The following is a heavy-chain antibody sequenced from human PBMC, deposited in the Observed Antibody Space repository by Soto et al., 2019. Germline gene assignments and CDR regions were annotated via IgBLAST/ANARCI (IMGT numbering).Heavy chain of an antibody. CDR2: IKQDGSEK. V-gene: IGHV3-7*01. CDR3: ARSPNINYDYVWGSYRYTHFDY. D-gene: IGHD3-16*02. J-gene: IGHJ4*02. Sequence: LRLSCAASGFTFSSYWMSWVRQAPGKGLEWVANIKQDGSEKYYVDSVKGRFTISRDNAKNSLYLQMNSLRAEDTAVYYCARSPNINYDYVWGSYRYTHFDYWGQGTLVTVSS. CDR1: GFTFSSYW.